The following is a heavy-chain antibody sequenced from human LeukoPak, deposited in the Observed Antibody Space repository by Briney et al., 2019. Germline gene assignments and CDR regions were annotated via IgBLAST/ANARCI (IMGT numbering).Heavy chain of an antibody. J-gene: IGHJ4*02. CDR1: GFTFSNYG. V-gene: IGHV3-23*01. CDR3: AKATSRWYFDY. Sequence: PGGSLRLSCAASGFTFSNYGMNWVRQAPGRGPEWVSSITDNSDSTTYADSVKGRFTISRDNSKNTLYLQMDSLRAEDTAVYFCAKATSRWYFDYWGQGTLVTVSS. CDR2: ITDNSDST. D-gene: IGHD6-13*01.